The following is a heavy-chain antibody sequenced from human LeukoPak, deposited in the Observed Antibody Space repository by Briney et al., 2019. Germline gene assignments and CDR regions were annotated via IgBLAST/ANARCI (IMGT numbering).Heavy chain of an antibody. J-gene: IGHJ4*02. V-gene: IGHV3-21*01. D-gene: IGHD2-21*01. CDR1: GFTSSSYA. CDR3: ARDLPCGGDCPEDY. Sequence: PGRSLRLSCAASGFTSSSYAMHWVRQAPGKGLEWVSSISSSSSYIYYADSVKGRFTISRDNAKNSLYLQMNSLRAEDTAVYYCARDLPCGGDCPEDYWGQGTLVTVSS. CDR2: ISSSSSYI.